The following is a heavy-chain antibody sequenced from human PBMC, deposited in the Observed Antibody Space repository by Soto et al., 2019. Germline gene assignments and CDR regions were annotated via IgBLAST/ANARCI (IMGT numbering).Heavy chain of an antibody. CDR2: IRSRTSSYAT. J-gene: IGHJ5*02. Sequence: EVQLVESGGGLVQPGGSLKLSCAVSGLTFSDAAIHWVRQASGKGLGWVGRIRSRTSSYATAYAASVQGRFIIPRDDSQNTPYLQMNGLKTEDTAAYFCTTHSLYPLGQGTLVTVSS. CDR1: GLTFSDAA. V-gene: IGHV3-73*01. CDR3: TTHSLYP.